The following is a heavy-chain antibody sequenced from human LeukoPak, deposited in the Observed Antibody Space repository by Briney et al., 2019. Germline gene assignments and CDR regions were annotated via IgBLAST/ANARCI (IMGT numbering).Heavy chain of an antibody. CDR3: ARHGYYYGSGSYYKLYTLDY. CDR1: GGSFSGYY. CDR2: INHSGST. J-gene: IGHJ4*02. D-gene: IGHD3-10*01. Sequence: SETLSLTCAVYGGSFSGYYWSWIRQPPGKGLEWIGEINHSGSTNYNPSLKSRVTISVDTSKNQFSLKLSSVTAADTAVYYCARHGYYYGSGSYYKLYTLDYWGQGTLVTVSS. V-gene: IGHV4-34*01.